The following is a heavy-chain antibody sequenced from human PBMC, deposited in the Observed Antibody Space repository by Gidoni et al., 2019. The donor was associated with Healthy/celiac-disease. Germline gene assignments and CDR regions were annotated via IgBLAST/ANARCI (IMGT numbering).Heavy chain of an antibody. CDR2: ISGSGGST. CDR3: ASPDGSGSLYYYGMDV. D-gene: IGHD3-10*01. J-gene: IGHJ6*02. CDR1: GCTFSSYA. Sequence: EVQLLESGGGLVQPGGSLRLSCAASGCTFSSYAMSWVRQAPGKGLEGVSAISGSGGSTYYADSVKGRFTISRDNSKNTLYLQMNSLRAEDTAVYYCASPDGSGSLYYYGMDVWGQGTTVTVSS. V-gene: IGHV3-23*01.